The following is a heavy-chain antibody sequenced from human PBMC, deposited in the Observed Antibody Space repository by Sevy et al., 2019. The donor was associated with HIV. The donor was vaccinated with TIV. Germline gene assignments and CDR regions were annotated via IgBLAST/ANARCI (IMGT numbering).Heavy chain of an antibody. D-gene: IGHD2-2*01. CDR2: ISGSGGST. V-gene: IGHV3-23*01. J-gene: IGHJ5*02. Sequence: GSLRLSCAASGFTFSSYAMSWVRQAPGNGLEWVSAISGSGGSTYYADSVKGRFTISRDNSKNTLYLQMNSLRAEDTAVYYCAGVVPAANRFDPWGQRTLVTVSS. CDR3: AGVVPAANRFDP. CDR1: GFTFSSYA.